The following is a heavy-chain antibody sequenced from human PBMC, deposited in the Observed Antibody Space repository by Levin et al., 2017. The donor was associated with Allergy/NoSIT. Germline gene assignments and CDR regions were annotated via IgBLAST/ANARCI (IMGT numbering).Heavy chain of an antibody. CDR3: AIVALADAFDV. J-gene: IGHJ3*01. Sequence: SETLSLTCTVSGDSISSNNHYWAWLRQPPGKGLEWIGHIYYSGSTYYNPSLKSRLTISLDTPKNQFSLKVGSVTAPDTAVYYCAIVALADAFDVWGLGTMVTVSS. D-gene: IGHD3-3*02. V-gene: IGHV4-39*07. CDR2: IYYSGST. CDR1: GDSISSNNHY.